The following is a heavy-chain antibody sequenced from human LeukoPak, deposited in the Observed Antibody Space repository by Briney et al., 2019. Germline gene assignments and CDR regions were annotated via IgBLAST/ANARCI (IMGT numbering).Heavy chain of an antibody. Sequence: GGALRLSCAASGFTFSSYGMHWVRQAPGKGLEWVAFIRYDGSNKYYADSVKGRFTISRENSKNTLYLQMNSLRAEDTAVYYCAKVAGYRCSSTSCYYFDYWGQGTLVTVSS. V-gene: IGHV3-30*02. CDR3: AKVAGYRCSSTSCYYFDY. D-gene: IGHD2-2*01. CDR2: IRYDGSNK. CDR1: GFTFSSYG. J-gene: IGHJ4*02.